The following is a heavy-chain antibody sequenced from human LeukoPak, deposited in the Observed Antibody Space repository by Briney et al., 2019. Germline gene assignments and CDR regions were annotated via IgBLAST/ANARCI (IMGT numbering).Heavy chain of an antibody. CDR3: AKDNGQYHLLYGPFDI. CDR2: ISWNSGRI. J-gene: IGHJ3*02. D-gene: IGHD2-2*02. V-gene: IGHV3-9*01. CDR1: GFNFDEYA. Sequence: PGGSLRLSCVGSGFNFDEYAMHWVRQPPGKGLEWVSAISWNSGRIGYADSVKGRFTISRDNAKNSLYLQMKSLRAEDTALYYCAKDNGQYHLLYGPFDIWGQGTMVTVSS.